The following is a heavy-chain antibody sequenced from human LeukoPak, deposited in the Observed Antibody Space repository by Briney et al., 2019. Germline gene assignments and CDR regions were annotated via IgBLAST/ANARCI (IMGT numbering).Heavy chain of an antibody. J-gene: IGHJ4*02. V-gene: IGHV4-31*11. Sequence: PSETLSLTCAVYGGSFSGYYWSWIRQHPGKGLEWIGYIYYSGSTYYNPSLKSRVTISVDTSKNQFSLKLSSVTAADTAVYYCARVGYSSGWYYFDYWGQGTLVTVSS. CDR3: ARVGYSSGWYYFDY. CDR1: GGSFSGYY. D-gene: IGHD6-19*01. CDR2: IYYSGST.